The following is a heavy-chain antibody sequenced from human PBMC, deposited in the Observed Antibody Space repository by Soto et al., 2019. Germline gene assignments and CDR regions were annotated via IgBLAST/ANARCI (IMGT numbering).Heavy chain of an antibody. CDR2: IYYSGST. J-gene: IGHJ4*02. CDR1: GVSISSYY. D-gene: IGHD4-17*01. V-gene: IGHV4-59*08. Sequence: PSETLSLTCTVSGVSISSYYWIWIRQPPGKGLEWIGYIYYSGSTNYNPSLRSRVTISVDTSKNQFSLKLSSVTAADTAVYYCARRYGDCFDYWGQGTLVTVSS. CDR3: ARRYGDCFDY.